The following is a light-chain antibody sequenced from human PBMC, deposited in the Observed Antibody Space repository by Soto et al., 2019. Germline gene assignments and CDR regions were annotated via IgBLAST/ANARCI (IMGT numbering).Light chain of an antibody. J-gene: IGLJ1*01. CDR2: DTS. CDR3: QSYDSSLIRPYV. Sequence: QSVLTQPPSVSGAPGQRITISCTGTSSNIGAGYHVHWYQQLPGTAPKLLIYDTSKRPSGVPDRFSGSKSGTSASLAITGLQAEDESDYYCQSYDSSLIRPYVFGTGTKLTVL. CDR1: SSNIGAGYH. V-gene: IGLV1-40*01.